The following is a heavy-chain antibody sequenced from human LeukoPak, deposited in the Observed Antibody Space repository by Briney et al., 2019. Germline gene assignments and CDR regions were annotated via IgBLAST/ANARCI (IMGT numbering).Heavy chain of an antibody. D-gene: IGHD2-2*01. CDR1: GFTFSNYA. Sequence: GGSLRLSCAASGFTFSNYAMHWVRQAPGKGLEYVSAISSNGGSTYYANSVKVRFTISRDNSNNTLYIQMGSLRAEDMAVYYCARAQYCSSTSCQWGPYYYMDVWGKGTTVTVSS. J-gene: IGHJ6*03. V-gene: IGHV3-64*01. CDR3: ARAQYCSSTSCQWGPYYYMDV. CDR2: ISSNGGST.